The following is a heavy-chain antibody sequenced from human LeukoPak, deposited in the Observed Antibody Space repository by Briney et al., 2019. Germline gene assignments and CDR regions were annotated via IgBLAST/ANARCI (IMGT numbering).Heavy chain of an antibody. J-gene: IGHJ4*02. CDR3: ATSGEPYYLDPTGFYFFHY. V-gene: IGHV3-23*01. CDR1: GFTFGSYS. CDR2: ISGVSGSV. Sequence: PGGSLRLSCAASGFTFGSYSMSWVRQAPGKGLEWVASISGVSGSVYYVDSVKRGFTISRDNSENPLYLQMNSLRAEDTAVYYCATSGEPYYLDPTGFYFFHYWGQGTLVTVSS. D-gene: IGHD2-8*02.